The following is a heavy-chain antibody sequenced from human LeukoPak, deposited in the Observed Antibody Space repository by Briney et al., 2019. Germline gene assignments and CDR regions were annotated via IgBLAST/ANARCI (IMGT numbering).Heavy chain of an antibody. CDR3: AREKASTLTG. Sequence: RPSETLSLTCTVSGGAISSSSYYWGWIRQPPGKGLEWIGSIFYSGSTYYNPSLKSRVTISVDTSKNQFSLKLSSVAAADTAVYYCAREKASTLTGWGQGTLVTVSS. CDR2: IFYSGST. J-gene: IGHJ4*02. V-gene: IGHV4-39*07. CDR1: GGAISSSSYY. D-gene: IGHD1-20*01.